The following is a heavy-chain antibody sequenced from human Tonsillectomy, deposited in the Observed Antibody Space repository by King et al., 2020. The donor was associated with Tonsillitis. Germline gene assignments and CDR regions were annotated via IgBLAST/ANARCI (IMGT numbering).Heavy chain of an antibody. CDR2: SSSSGSTI. J-gene: IGHJ4*02. D-gene: IGHD6-19*01. Sequence: VQLVESGGGLVQPGGSLRLSCAASGFTFSTFEMNWVRQAPGKGLEWVAYSSSSGSTIYYADSVKGRFTISRDNAKNSLYLQMNSLRAEDTAVYYCARVSAHYSSAAIDYWGQGTLVTVSS. CDR1: GFTFSTFE. V-gene: IGHV3-48*03. CDR3: ARVSAHYSSAAIDY.